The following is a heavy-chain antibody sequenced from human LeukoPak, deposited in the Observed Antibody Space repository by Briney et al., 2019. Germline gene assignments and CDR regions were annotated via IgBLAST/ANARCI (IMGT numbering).Heavy chain of an antibody. CDR2: ISYDGSNK. V-gene: IGHV3-30-3*01. CDR3: ARALDEGARFDY. Sequence: GGSLRLSCAASGFTFSSYAMHWVRQAPGKGLEWVAVISYDGSNKYYADSVKGRFTISRDNSKTTLYLQMNSLRAEDTAVYYCARALDEGARFDYWGQGTLVTVSS. CDR1: GFTFSSYA. J-gene: IGHJ4*02.